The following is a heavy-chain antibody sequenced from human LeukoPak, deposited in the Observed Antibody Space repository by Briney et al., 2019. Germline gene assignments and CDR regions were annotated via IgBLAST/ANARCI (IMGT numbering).Heavy chain of an antibody. CDR3: ASINWFDP. CDR1: GFTFSSYA. J-gene: IGHJ5*02. CDR2: ISYDGSNK. V-gene: IGHV3-30*04. Sequence: GGSLRLSCAASGFTFSSYAMHWVRQAPGKGLEWVAVISYDGSNKYYADSVKGRFTISRDNSKNTLYLQMNSLRAEDTAVYYCASINWFDPWGQGTLVTVSS.